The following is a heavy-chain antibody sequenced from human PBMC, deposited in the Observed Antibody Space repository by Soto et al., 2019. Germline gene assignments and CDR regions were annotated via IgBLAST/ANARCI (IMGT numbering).Heavy chain of an antibody. CDR3: ARDKDLQPTVWGF. Sequence: PSETLSLTCTVSGDSMATGGHYYNWIRQVPGKGLEWIGYVCYSGATHYTPSLRARATISRDTSKNQFSLRLISVTAADTALYYCARDKDLQPTVWGFWGQGIQVTVSS. J-gene: IGHJ4*02. CDR2: VCYSGAT. D-gene: IGHD3-16*01. V-gene: IGHV4-31*03. CDR1: GDSMATGGHY.